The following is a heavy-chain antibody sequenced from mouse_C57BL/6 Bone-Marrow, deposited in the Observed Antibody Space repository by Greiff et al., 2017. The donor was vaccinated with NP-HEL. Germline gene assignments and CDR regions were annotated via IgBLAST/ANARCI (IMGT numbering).Heavy chain of an antibody. CDR3: ASPGGNYGTPGGFDV. D-gene: IGHD1-1*01. CDR1: GYTFTSYW. Sequence: QVQLQQPGTELVKPGASVKLSCKASGYTFTSYWMHWVKQRPGQGLEWIGNINPSNGGTNYNEKFKSKATLTVDKSSSTAYMQLSSLTSEDSAVYYGASPGGNYGTPGGFDVWGTGTTVTVSS. V-gene: IGHV1-53*01. J-gene: IGHJ1*03. CDR2: INPSNGGT.